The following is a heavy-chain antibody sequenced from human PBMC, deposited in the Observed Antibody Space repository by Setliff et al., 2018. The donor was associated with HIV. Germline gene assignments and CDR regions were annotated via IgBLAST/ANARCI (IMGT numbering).Heavy chain of an antibody. CDR3: ASSGIAARLEYFHH. Sequence: PSETLSLTCTVSGGSIRSSNYYWGWIRQPPGKGLEWIGHIYHSGSTIYNPSLKSRVTISVDTSKNQFSLKLSSVTAADTAVYYCASSGIAARLEYFHHWGQGSLVTVSS. V-gene: IGHV4-39*07. CDR1: GGSIRSSNYY. J-gene: IGHJ1*01. CDR2: IYHSGST. D-gene: IGHD6-6*01.